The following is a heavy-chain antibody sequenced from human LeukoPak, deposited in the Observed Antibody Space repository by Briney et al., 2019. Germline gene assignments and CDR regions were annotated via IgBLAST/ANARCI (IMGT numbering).Heavy chain of an antibody. Sequence: GGSLRLSCAASGFTFSSYEMNWVRQAPGKGLEWVSYISSSGSTIYYADSVKGRFTISRDNAKNSLYLQMNSLRAEDTAVHYCAREKKEMATMFDYWGQGTLVTVSS. V-gene: IGHV3-48*03. CDR2: ISSSGSTI. CDR1: GFTFSSYE. J-gene: IGHJ4*02. CDR3: AREKKEMATMFDY. D-gene: IGHD5-24*01.